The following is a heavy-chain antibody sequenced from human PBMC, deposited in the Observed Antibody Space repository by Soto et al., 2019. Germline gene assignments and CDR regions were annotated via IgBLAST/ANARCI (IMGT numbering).Heavy chain of an antibody. D-gene: IGHD6-19*01. CDR3: ARGYRSGWYLGGGYFDY. J-gene: IGHJ4*02. V-gene: IGHV4-34*01. Sequence: SETLSLTCAVYGGSFSGYYWSWIRQPPGKGLEWIGEINHSGSTNYNPSLKSRVTISVDTSKNQFSLKLGSVTAADTAVYYCARGYRSGWYLGGGYFDYWGQGTLVTVSS. CDR1: GGSFSGYY. CDR2: INHSGST.